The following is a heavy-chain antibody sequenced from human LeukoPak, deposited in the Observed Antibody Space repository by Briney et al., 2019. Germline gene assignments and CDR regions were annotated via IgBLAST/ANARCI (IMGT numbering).Heavy chain of an antibody. V-gene: IGHV4-39*01. J-gene: IGHJ5*02. CDR1: GGSISSSSHS. CDR3: AQSLGSGNWIGNWFDP. CDR2: IYYTGTT. Sequence: SETLSLTCTVSGGSISSSSHSWGWIRQPPGKGLEWTGSIYYTGTTYYNPSLKSRVTISVDTSKNQFSLKLSSVTAADTAVYYCAQSLGSGNWIGNWFDPWGQGTLVTVSS. D-gene: IGHD1-1*01.